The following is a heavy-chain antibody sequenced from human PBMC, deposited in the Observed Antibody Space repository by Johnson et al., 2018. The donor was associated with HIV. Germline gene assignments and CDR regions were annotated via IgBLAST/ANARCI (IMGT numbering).Heavy chain of an antibody. J-gene: IGHJ3*02. D-gene: IGHD3-9*01. V-gene: IGHV3-66*02. CDR3: ARDGRDLVTRGSFDI. Sequence: VQLVESGGRVVRPGGSLRLSCAASGFTVSSNYMSWVRQAPGKGLEWVSVIYSGGSTYYADSVKGRFTISRDNSKNMVYLQMNSLRPEDTAVYYCARDGRDLVTRGSFDIWGQGTMVAVSS. CDR2: IYSGGST. CDR1: GFTVSSNY.